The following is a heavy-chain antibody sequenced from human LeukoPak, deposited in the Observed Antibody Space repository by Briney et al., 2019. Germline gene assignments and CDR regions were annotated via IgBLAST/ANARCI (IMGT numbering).Heavy chain of an antibody. CDR3: ARDGSSSWAFDY. Sequence: PGGSLRLSCAASGFTFSSYAMHWVRQAPGKGLEWVAVISYDGSNKYYADSVKGRFTISRDNSKNTLYLQMNSLRAEDTAVYYCARDGSSSWAFDYWGQGTLVTVSS. V-gene: IGHV3-30*04. J-gene: IGHJ4*02. CDR1: GFTFSSYA. D-gene: IGHD6-13*01. CDR2: ISYDGSNK.